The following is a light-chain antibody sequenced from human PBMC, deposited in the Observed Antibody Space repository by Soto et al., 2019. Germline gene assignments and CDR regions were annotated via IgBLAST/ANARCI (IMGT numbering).Light chain of an antibody. J-gene: IGLJ1*01. CDR3: SSYTSSSTQV. V-gene: IGLV2-14*01. Sequence: QSALTQPASVSGSPGQSITISCTGTSSDGGGYNYVSWYQQHPGKAPKLMIYDVSNRPSGVSNRFSGSKSGNTASLTISGLPAEDEADYYCSSYTSSSTQVFGTGTKVTVL. CDR2: DVS. CDR1: SSDGGGYNY.